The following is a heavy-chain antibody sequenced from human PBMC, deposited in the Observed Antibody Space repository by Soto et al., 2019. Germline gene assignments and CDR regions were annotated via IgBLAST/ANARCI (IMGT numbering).Heavy chain of an antibody. Sequence: NPGESLKISCKGSGYSFAGYWITWVRQKPGKGLEWMGRIDPSDSQTYYSPSFRGHVTISVTKSITTVFLQWSSLRASDTAMYYCARQIYASDTGPNSHTYFDPWGQETPLTFSS. D-gene: IGHD5-18*01. CDR2: IDPSDSQT. CDR3: ARQIYASDTGPNSHTYFDP. V-gene: IGHV5-10-1*01. J-gene: IGHJ4*02. CDR1: GYSFAGYW.